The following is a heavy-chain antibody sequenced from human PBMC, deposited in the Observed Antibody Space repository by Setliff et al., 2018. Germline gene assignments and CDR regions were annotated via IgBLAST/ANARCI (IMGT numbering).Heavy chain of an antibody. J-gene: IGHJ4*02. CDR3: ARAPRYFDPTGSYFDF. CDR2: TYYSGNT. D-gene: IGHD3-22*01. CDR1: GASVSGNSYY. V-gene: IGHV4-39*07. Sequence: EKLSLTCTVSGASVSGNSYYWGWIRQPPGKGLEWIASTYYSGNTYYNPSLKSRVTISVDTSKNQFSLKLTSVTAADTAVYYCARAPRYFDPTGSYFDFWGQGTLVTVYS.